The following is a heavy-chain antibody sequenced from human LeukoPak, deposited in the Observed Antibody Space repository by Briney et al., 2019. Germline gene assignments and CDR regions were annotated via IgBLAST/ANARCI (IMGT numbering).Heavy chain of an antibody. J-gene: IGHJ6*03. CDR3: ARGPTIFGVVITEYYYYYMDV. CDR1: GYTFTSYG. Sequence: GASVKVSCKASGYTFTSYGISWVRQAPGQGLEWMGGIIPIFGTANYAQKFQGRVTITADESTSTAYMELSSLRSEDTAVYYCARGPTIFGVVITEYYYYYMDVWGKGTTVTVSS. V-gene: IGHV1-69*13. D-gene: IGHD3-3*01. CDR2: IIPIFGTA.